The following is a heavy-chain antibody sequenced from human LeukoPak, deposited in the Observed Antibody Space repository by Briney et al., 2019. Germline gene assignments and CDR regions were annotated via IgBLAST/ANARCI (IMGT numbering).Heavy chain of an antibody. D-gene: IGHD3-22*01. Sequence: GGSLRLSCAASGFTFSSYGMSWVRQAPGKGLEWVSAISGSGGSTYYADSVKGRFTISRDNSKNTLYLQMNGLRAEDTAVYYCAKGSYYDSSGMKPNYWGQGTLVTVSS. CDR1: GFTFSSYG. J-gene: IGHJ4*02. CDR3: AKGSYYDSSGMKPNY. CDR2: ISGSGGST. V-gene: IGHV3-23*01.